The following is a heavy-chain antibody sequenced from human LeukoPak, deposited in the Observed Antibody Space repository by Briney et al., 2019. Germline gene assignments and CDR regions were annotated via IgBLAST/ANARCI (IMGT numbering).Heavy chain of an antibody. Sequence: GGSLRLSCAASGFTFSSYSMNWVRQAPGKGLEWVSSISSSSSYIYYADSVKGRFTISRDNAKNSLYLQMNSLRAEDTAVYYCARDRSRSYWLDYWGQGTLVTVSS. D-gene: IGHD3-10*01. CDR3: ARDRSRSYWLDY. CDR2: ISSSSSYI. J-gene: IGHJ4*02. CDR1: GFTFSSYS. V-gene: IGHV3-21*01.